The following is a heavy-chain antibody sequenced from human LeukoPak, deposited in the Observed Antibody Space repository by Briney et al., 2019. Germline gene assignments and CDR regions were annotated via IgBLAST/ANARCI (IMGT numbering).Heavy chain of an antibody. V-gene: IGHV3-30*03. CDR1: GFTFSSYG. J-gene: IGHJ4*02. CDR2: ISYDGSNK. D-gene: IGHD2-15*01. CDR3: ARQDCSGGSCYLDY. Sequence: GGSLRLSCAASGFTFSSYGMHWVRQAPGKGLEWVAVISYDGSNKYYADSVKGRFTISRDSSKNTLYLQMNSLRTEDTAVYYCARQDCSGGSCYLDYWGQGTLVTVSS.